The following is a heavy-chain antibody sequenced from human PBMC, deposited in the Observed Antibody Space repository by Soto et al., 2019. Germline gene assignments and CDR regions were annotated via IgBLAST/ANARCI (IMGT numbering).Heavy chain of an antibody. D-gene: IGHD2-15*01. CDR2: IYYSGSS. CDR1: GGSISSYY. J-gene: IGHJ4*02. CDR3: ARRYGGNFDY. Sequence: QVQLQESGPGLVKPSETLSLTCTGSGGSISSYYWSWIRQPPGKGLEWIGYIYYSGSSNYNPSLKSGVTISVYPSKNQFSLKLSSVTAADTAVYYCARRYGGNFDYWGQGTLVTVSS. V-gene: IGHV4-59*08.